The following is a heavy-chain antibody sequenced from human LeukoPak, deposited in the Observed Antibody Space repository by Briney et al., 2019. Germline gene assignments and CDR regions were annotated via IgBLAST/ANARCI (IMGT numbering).Heavy chain of an antibody. J-gene: IGHJ6*02. Sequence: ASVKSSSTASGYTFTTYGMSWVRQARGQGLEWMGWIGSYNVNTNYAQKLQGRVTMTTDTSTSTAYMELRSLRSDDTAVYYCARDLRCSSTSCYGYYYGMDVWGQGTTVTVSS. D-gene: IGHD2-2*01. CDR3: ARDLRCSSTSCYGYYYGMDV. V-gene: IGHV1-18*01. CDR1: GYTFTTYG. CDR2: IGSYNVNT.